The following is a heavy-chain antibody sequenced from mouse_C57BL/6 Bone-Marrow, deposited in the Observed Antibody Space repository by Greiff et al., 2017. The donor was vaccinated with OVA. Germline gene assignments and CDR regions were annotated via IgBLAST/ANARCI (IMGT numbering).Heavy chain of an antibody. D-gene: IGHD2-4*01. CDR1: GYTFTSYW. V-gene: IGHV1-55*01. CDR3: ARGLIYYDYDASF. CDR2: IYPGSGST. J-gene: IGHJ3*01. Sequence: QVQLQQPGAELVKPGASVKMSCKASGYTFTSYWITWVKQRPGQGLEWIGDIYPGSGSTNYNEKFKSKATLTVDTSSSTAYMQLSSLTSEDSAVYYCARGLIYYDYDASFWGQGTLVTVSA.